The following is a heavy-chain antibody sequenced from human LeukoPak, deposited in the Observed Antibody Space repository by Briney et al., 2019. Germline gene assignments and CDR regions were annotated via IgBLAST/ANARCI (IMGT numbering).Heavy chain of an antibody. CDR3: AIDRTDLPY. CDR2: ISSSSSTI. CDR1: GFTFSDYD. J-gene: IGHJ4*02. V-gene: IGHV3-11*01. Sequence: GGSLRLSCVASGFTFSDYDMSWIRQAPGKGLEWVSYISSSSSTIYYADSVKGRFTISRDNAKNTLYLQMNSLRAEDTAVYYCAIDRTDLPYWGQGTLVTVSS.